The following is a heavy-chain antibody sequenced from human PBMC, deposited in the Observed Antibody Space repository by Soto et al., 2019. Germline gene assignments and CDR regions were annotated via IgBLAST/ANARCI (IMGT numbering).Heavy chain of an antibody. Sequence: QVQLVQSGAEVKKPGASVTVSCKTSGYTFSNYGINWVRQAPGQGLEWMGWISGYNGNTNYAQTVQGRVTMTTYTSTGKVYMELRSLKSDDTAIYYCSRFIMVGGWFDPNYYHGMDVWGQGTTVTVSS. CDR1: GYTFSNYG. V-gene: IGHV1-18*01. J-gene: IGHJ6*02. CDR3: SRFIMVGGWFDPNYYHGMDV. CDR2: ISGYNGNT. D-gene: IGHD6-19*01.